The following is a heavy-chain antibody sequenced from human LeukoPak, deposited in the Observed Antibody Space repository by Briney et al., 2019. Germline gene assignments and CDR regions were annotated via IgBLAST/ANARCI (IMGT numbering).Heavy chain of an antibody. CDR1: GYTFTGYY. D-gene: IGHD6-6*01. V-gene: IGHV1-2*06. Sequence: ASVKASCKASGYTFTGYYMHWVRQAPGQGLEWMGRINPNSGGTNYAQKFQGRVTMTRDTSTSTVYMELSSLRSEDTAVYYCARDGVYSSSHRFDYWGQGTLVTVSS. CDR2: INPNSGGT. CDR3: ARDGVYSSSHRFDY. J-gene: IGHJ4*02.